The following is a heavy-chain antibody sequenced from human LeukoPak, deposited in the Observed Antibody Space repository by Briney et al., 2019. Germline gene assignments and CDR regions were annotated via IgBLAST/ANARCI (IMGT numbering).Heavy chain of an antibody. CDR1: GGSFSGYY. V-gene: IGHV4-34*12. D-gene: IGHD3-9*01. Sequence: SETLSLTCAVYGGSFSGYYWSWVRQPPGKALERIGNIFYSGSTYYSASSKSRVTISLNTSRNQFSLKLNSATAADTAVYYGAQSTGYGLIDIWGQETMVTVSS. CDR3: AQSTGYGLIDI. CDR2: IFYSGST. J-gene: IGHJ3*02.